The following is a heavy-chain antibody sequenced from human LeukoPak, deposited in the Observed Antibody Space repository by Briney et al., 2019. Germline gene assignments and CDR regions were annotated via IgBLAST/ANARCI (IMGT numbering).Heavy chain of an antibody. CDR1: GFTFSNAW. J-gene: IGHJ4*02. Sequence: HPGGSLRLSCAASGFTFSNAWMNWVRQAPGKGLEWVGRTRNKANSHTTDYAASVKGRFTISRDDSKNSLFLQMNSLKTEDTAVYFCASLLPDLGYWGQGTLVTVSS. CDR2: TRNKANSHTT. CDR3: ASLLPDLGY. V-gene: IGHV3-72*01.